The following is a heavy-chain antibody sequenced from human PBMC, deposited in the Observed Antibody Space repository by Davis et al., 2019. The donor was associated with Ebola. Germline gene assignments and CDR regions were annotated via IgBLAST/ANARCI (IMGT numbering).Heavy chain of an antibody. J-gene: IGHJ4*02. Sequence: PSETLSLTCTVSGGSISSGGYYWSWIRQHPGKGLEWIGYIYYSGSTYYNPSLKSRVTISVDTSKNQFSLKLSSVTAADTAVYYCARDLPAALLFDYWGQGTLVTVSS. CDR1: GGSISSGGYY. CDR2: IYYSGST. CDR3: ARDLPAALLFDY. D-gene: IGHD2-2*01. V-gene: IGHV4-31*03.